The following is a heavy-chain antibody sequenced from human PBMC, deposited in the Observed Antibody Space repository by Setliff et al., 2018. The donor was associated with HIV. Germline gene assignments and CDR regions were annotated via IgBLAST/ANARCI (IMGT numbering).Heavy chain of an antibody. Sequence: GGSLRLSCVGSGFTFNDYHISWIRQAPGKGLEWISYIGSLGDKEYADSVKGRFTISRDNAKNSLFLQMNSLRAEDTAVYYCASIELAAMVPVDYWGQGTLVTVSS. CDR3: ASIELAAMVPVDY. V-gene: IGHV3-11*06. J-gene: IGHJ4*02. CDR1: GFTFNDYH. CDR2: IGSLGDK. D-gene: IGHD5-18*01.